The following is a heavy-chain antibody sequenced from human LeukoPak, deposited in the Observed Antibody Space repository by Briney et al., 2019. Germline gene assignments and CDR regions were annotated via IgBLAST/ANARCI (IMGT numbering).Heavy chain of an antibody. D-gene: IGHD6-13*01. CDR2: IYYSGST. CDR1: GGSISSSSYY. V-gene: IGHV4-39*01. CDR3: ARHARFRSSSWWGPDY. J-gene: IGHJ4*02. Sequence: PSETLSLTCTVSGGSISSSSYYWGWIRQPPGKGLEWIGSIYYSGSTYYNPSLKSRVTISVDTSKNQFSLKLSSVTAADTAVYYCARHARFRSSSWWGPDYWGQGTLVTVSS.